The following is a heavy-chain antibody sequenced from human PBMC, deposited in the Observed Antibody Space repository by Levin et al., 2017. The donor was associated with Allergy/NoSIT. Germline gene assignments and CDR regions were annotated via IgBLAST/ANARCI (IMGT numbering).Heavy chain of an antibody. V-gene: IGHV3-53*01. CDR1: GFTVSSNY. J-gene: IGHJ6*02. Sequence: PGGSLRLSCAASGFTVSSNYMSWVRQAPGKGLEWVSVIYSGGSTYYADSVKGLFPLSRAPSKNTRYLQMNSLRAEDTAVYYCARGRGSGRYYKNDYGRDVWGQGTTGNGSS. D-gene: IGHD3-10*01. CDR2: IYSGGST. CDR3: ARGRGSGRYYKNDYGRDV.